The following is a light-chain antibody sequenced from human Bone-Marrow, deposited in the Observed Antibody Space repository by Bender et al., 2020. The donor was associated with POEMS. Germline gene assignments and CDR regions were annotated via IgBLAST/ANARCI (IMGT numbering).Light chain of an antibody. CDR1: SSNIGNNA. CDR3: AAWEDSLNGWV. V-gene: IGLV1-36*01. J-gene: IGLJ3*02. Sequence: QSALTQPASVSGSPGQSITISCSGSSSNIGNNAVNWYQQLPGEAPKLLIYYDDVLPSGVPDRFSGSKSGTSASLAISGLQSEDEADYYCAAWEDSLNGWVFGGGTKLTVL. CDR2: YDD.